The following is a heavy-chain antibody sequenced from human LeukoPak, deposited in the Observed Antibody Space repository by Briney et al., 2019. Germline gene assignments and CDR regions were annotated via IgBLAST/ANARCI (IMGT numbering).Heavy chain of an antibody. V-gene: IGHV3-30*18. D-gene: IGHD1-26*01. CDR2: ISYDGSDK. Sequence: PGRSLRLSCAASGFTFSSYGMHWVRQAPDKGLEWVAVISYDGSDKNYADSVKGRFTISRDNSKNTLYLQMNSLRAEDTAVYYCAKIVGATTFWGQGTLVTVSS. J-gene: IGHJ4*02. CDR1: GFTFSSYG. CDR3: AKIVGATTF.